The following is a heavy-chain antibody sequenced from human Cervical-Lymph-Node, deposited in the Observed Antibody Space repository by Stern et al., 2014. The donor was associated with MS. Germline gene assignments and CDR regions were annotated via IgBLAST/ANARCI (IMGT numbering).Heavy chain of an antibody. D-gene: IGHD2-15*01. CDR3: ARDCSGGSCYLGMDV. V-gene: IGHV4-31*03. J-gene: IGHJ6*02. Sequence: QVQLQESGPGLVKPSQTLSLTCTVSGGSISSGGYYWSWIRQHPGKGLERIGYIYYSGSTYYNPSLKSRVTKSVDTSKNQFSLKLSSVTAADTAVYYCARDCSGGSCYLGMDVWGQGPTVTVSS. CDR1: GGSISSGGYY. CDR2: IYYSGST.